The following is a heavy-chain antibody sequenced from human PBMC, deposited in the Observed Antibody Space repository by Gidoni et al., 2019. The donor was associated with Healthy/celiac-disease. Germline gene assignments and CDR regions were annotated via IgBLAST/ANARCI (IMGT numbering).Heavy chain of an antibody. CDR3: AKARIVTTIHGDHDAFDI. CDR1: GFTFDDYA. J-gene: IGHJ3*02. D-gene: IGHD5-12*01. Sequence: EVQLVESGGGLVQPGRSLRLSCAASGFTFDDYALHWVRQAPGKGLECVSGISWNSGSIDYADSVKGRFTISRDNAKNSLHLQMNSLRTEDTALYYCAKARIVTTIHGDHDAFDIWGQGTMVTVSS. CDR2: ISWNSGSI. V-gene: IGHV3-9*01.